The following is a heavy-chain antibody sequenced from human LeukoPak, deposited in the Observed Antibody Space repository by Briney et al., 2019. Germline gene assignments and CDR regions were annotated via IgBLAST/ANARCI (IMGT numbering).Heavy chain of an antibody. J-gene: IGHJ5*02. CDR1: GGSISSSSYY. CDR3: ARDRRFHWFDP. Sequence: SETLSLTCTVSGGSISSSSYYWGWIRQPPGKGLEWIGYIYYSGSTNYNPSLKSRVTISVDTSKNQFSLKLSSVTAADTAVYYCARDRRFHWFDPWGQGTLVTVSS. CDR2: IYYSGST. V-gene: IGHV4-61*01.